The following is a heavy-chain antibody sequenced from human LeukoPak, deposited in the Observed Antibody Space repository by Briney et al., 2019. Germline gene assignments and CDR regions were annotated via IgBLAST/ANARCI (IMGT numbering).Heavy chain of an antibody. Sequence: ASETLSLTCTVSGGSISSYYWSWIRQPAGKGLEWIGRIYTSGSTNYNPSLKSRVTMSVDTSKNQFSLKLSSVTAADTAVYYCARDRDYXDYVAAFDIWXQGTMVTVS. D-gene: IGHD4-17*01. CDR3: ARDRDYXDYVAAFDI. CDR2: IYTSGST. CDR1: GGSISSYY. J-gene: IGHJ3*02. V-gene: IGHV4-4*07.